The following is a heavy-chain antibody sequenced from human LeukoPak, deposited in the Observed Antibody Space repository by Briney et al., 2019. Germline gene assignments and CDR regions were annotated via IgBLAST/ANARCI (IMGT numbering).Heavy chain of an antibody. CDR3: ARFWRREMATIT. J-gene: IGHJ4*02. CDR1: GGSISSSSYY. V-gene: IGHV4-39*01. CDR2: IYYSGGP. Sequence: SETLSLTCTVSGGSISSSSYYWGWIRQPPGKGLEWIGSIYYSGGPYYNPSLKSRVTISVDTSKNQFSLTLSSVTAADTAVYYCARFWRREMATITWGQGTLVTVSS. D-gene: IGHD5-24*01.